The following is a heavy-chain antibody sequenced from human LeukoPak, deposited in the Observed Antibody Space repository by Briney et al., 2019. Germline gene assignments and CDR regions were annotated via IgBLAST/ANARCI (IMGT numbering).Heavy chain of an antibody. D-gene: IGHD2-21*01. Sequence: PSGTLSLTCAVYGISFSRNLWTWVRQSPGKGLEWVVEINHSGNTKYNQSLRGRVSISVDTANNEFSIRLTSLTVEDRGLYFCARGRRVSGVRRINCARCENYYYYYIDAWGKGTSVIVS. CDR2: INHSGNT. J-gene: IGHJ6*03. CDR3: ARGRRVSGVRRINCARCENYYYYYIDA. V-gene: IGHV4-34*01. CDR1: GISFSRNL.